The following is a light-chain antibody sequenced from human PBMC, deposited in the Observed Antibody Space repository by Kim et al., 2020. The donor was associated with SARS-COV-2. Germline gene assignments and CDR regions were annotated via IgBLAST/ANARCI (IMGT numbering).Light chain of an antibody. CDR2: RND. CDR3: AAWDDSLKGVV. J-gene: IGLJ2*01. Sequence: GQRVTISCTGSSSNIGGNTLTWYQHLPGTAPKVLIHRNDERPSGVPDRFSGSKSGTSASLAISGLQSEDEADYHCAAWDDSLKGVVFGGGTKLTVL. CDR1: SSNIGGNT. V-gene: IGLV1-44*01.